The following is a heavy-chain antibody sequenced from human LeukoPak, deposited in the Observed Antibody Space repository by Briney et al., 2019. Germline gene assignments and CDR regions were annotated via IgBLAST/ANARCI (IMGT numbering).Heavy chain of an antibody. J-gene: IGHJ4*02. CDR2: ISSGGSVM. Sequence: GGSLRLSCGASGYTFSDYAMNWVRQAPGKGPEWISYISSGGSVMHYADSVKGRFTISRDNVENSLYLQMNSLRVEDTAVYYCTRDLEYWGQGVLVTVSS. CDR1: GYTFSDYA. V-gene: IGHV3-48*01. CDR3: TRDLEY.